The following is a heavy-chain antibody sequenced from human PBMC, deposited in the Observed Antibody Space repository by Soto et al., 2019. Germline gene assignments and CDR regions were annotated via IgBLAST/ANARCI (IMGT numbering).Heavy chain of an antibody. Sequence: QVQLVESGGGVVQPGRSLRLSCAASGFTFSSYAMHWVRQAPGKGLEWVAVISYDGSNKYYADSVKGRFTISRDNSKNTLYLQMNSVRAEDTAVYYCARPTDTRSITIFGGGNWFDPWGQGTLVTVSS. CDR2: ISYDGSNK. CDR3: ARPTDTRSITIFGGGNWFDP. CDR1: GFTFSSYA. J-gene: IGHJ5*02. D-gene: IGHD3-3*01. V-gene: IGHV3-30-3*01.